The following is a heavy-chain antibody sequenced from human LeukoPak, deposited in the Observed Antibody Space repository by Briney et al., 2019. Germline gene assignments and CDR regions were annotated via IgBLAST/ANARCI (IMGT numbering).Heavy chain of an antibody. V-gene: IGHV3-7*01. Sequence: GGSLRLSCAVSGLTFSSYWMSWVRQAPGKGLEWVANIKQDGSEKYYVDSVKGRFTISRDNAKNSLYLQMNSLRAEDTAVYYCARVLMNMVRGVMYYYYGMDVWGQGTTVTVSS. CDR1: GLTFSSYW. D-gene: IGHD3-10*01. CDR3: ARVLMNMVRGVMYYYYGMDV. CDR2: IKQDGSEK. J-gene: IGHJ6*02.